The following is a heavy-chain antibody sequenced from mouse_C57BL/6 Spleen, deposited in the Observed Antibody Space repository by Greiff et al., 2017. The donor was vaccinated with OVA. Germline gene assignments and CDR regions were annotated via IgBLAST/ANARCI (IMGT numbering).Heavy chain of an antibody. D-gene: IGHD2-3*01. Sequence: EVKLVESGGGLVQPKGSLKLSCAASGFSFNTYAMNWVRQAPGKGLEWVARIRSKSNNYATYYADSVKDRFTISRDDSESMLYLQMNNLKTEDTAMYYCVRQGMGDGYWGAMDYWGQGTSVTVSS. CDR3: VRQGMGDGYWGAMDY. CDR1: GFSFNTYA. V-gene: IGHV10-1*01. J-gene: IGHJ4*01. CDR2: IRSKSNNYAT.